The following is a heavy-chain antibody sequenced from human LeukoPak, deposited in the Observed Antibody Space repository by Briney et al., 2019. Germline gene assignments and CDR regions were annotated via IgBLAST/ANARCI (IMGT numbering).Heavy chain of an antibody. CDR2: IKLNSGDT. Sequence: ASVKVSCKASGYTFTDYYMHWVRQAPGQGLEWMAWIKLNSGDTNYAQKFQGRVTMTRDTSISTVYMELSRLRSDDTAVYYCARGGAHTIVVAAAVIPPFGYWGQGTLVTVSS. V-gene: IGHV1-2*02. J-gene: IGHJ4*02. CDR3: ARGGAHTIVVAAAVIPPFGY. CDR1: GYTFTDYY. D-gene: IGHD2-2*02.